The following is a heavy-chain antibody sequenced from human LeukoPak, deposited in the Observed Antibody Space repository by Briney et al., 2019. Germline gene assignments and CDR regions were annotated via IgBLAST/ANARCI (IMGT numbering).Heavy chain of an antibody. D-gene: IGHD3-3*01. CDR1: GGSFSGYY. J-gene: IGHJ1*01. CDR2: INHSGST. CDR3: ASLYKRTPFGVVITSHFHH. Sequence: SETLSLTCAVYGGSFSGYYWSWTRQPPGKGLEWIGEINHSGSTNYNPSLKSRVTISVDTSKNQFSLKLSSVTAADTAVYYCASLYKRTPFGVVITSHFHHWGQGTLVTVSS. V-gene: IGHV4-34*01.